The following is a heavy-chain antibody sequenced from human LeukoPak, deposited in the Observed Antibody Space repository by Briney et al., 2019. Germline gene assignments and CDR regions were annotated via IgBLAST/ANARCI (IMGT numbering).Heavy chain of an antibody. CDR3: ARTRIAAAGAWSSAFDI. J-gene: IGHJ3*02. CDR2: ISGSGGST. Sequence: GGSLRLSCAASGFTFSSYAMSWVRQAPGKGLEWVSAISGSGGSTYYADSVKGRFTISRDNSKNTLYLQMNSLRAEDTAVYYCARTRIAAAGAWSSAFDIWGQGTMVTVSS. V-gene: IGHV3-23*01. D-gene: IGHD6-13*01. CDR1: GFTFSSYA.